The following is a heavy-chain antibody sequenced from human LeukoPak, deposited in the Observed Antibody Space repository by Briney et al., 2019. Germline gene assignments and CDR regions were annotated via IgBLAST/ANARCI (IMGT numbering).Heavy chain of an antibody. CDR2: ISWNGGTI. V-gene: IGHV3-9*03. J-gene: IGHJ4*02. CDR3: AKDSYVWGNYRYFLED. D-gene: IGHD3-16*02. Sequence: SLRPSLAASGFPFDCYTMYVGRPAPGKGLGWGSGISWNGGTIGYADSVKGRFTISRDAAKTSLYLQMNSLRVEDMALYYCAKDSYVWGNYRYFLEDWGQGTLVTVSS. CDR1: GFPFDCYT.